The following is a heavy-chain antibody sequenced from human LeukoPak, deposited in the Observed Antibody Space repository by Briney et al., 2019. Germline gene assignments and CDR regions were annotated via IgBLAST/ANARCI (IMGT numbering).Heavy chain of an antibody. Sequence: ASVKVSCKASGHTFTSYYMHLVRQAPGQGLEWMGIINPSGGSTSYAQKFQGRVTMTRDTSTSTVYMELSSLRSEDTAVYYCARAPFLIPWFDPWGQGTLVIVSS. D-gene: IGHD3-16*01. CDR2: INPSGGST. J-gene: IGHJ5*02. V-gene: IGHV1-46*01. CDR1: GHTFTSYY. CDR3: ARAPFLIPWFDP.